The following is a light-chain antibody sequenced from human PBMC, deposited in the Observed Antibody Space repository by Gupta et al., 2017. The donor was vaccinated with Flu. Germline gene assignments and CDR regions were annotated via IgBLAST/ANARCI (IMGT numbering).Light chain of an antibody. V-gene: IGLV1-47*01. CDR1: SSNIGSNF. CDR3: AAWDDSLSGSYV. CDR2: RIN. Sequence: QSVLTQPPSASGTPGQRVTISCSGSSSNIGSNFVYWYQQLPGTAPKLLIYRINQRPSGVPDRFSGSRSGTSASLANSGLRSEDEADYYCAAWDDSLSGSYVFGSGTKVTVL. J-gene: IGLJ1*01.